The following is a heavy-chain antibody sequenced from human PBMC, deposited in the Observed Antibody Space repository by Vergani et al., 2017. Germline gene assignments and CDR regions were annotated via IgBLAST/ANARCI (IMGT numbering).Heavy chain of an antibody. CDR1: GFTSSTCI. Sequence: EVQLLESGGGFVQRGGSLRLSCAASGFTSSTCIMSWVRQAPGKGLEWVSSISGTGTKTYYADSVKGRLTICRDNSKNTLYLQMNSLSAEDTAVYYCAKGVVTGGHYFDYWGQGTLVTVSS. D-gene: IGHD3-10*01. V-gene: IGHV3-23*01. J-gene: IGHJ4*02. CDR2: ISGTGTKT. CDR3: AKGVVTGGHYFDY.